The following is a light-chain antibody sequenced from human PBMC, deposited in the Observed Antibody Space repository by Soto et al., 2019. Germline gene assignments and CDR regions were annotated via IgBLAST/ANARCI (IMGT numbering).Light chain of an antibody. CDR1: QSVSSY. J-gene: IGKJ2*01. CDR3: QQRFNWPRFT. CDR2: DAS. V-gene: IGKV3-11*01. Sequence: EIVLTQSPATLSLSPGERATLSCRASQSVSSYLAWYQQKPGQAPRLLIYDASNRATGIPARFSGGGSGTDFTLTISCLEPEDYYCQQRFNWPRFTFGQGTKLEIK.